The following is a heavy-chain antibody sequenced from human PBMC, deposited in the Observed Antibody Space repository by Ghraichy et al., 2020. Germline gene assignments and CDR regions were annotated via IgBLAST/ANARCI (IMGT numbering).Heavy chain of an antibody. CDR3: ARDLGGGWYFDY. J-gene: IGHJ4*02. V-gene: IGHV3-7*01. CDR2: IKKDGSEK. D-gene: IGHD6-19*01. CDR1: GFIFSGYW. Sequence: GSLRLSCAASGFIFSGYWMSWVRQAPGKGLEWVANIKKDGSEKYYMDSVKGRFTISRDNAKNSLYLQMNSLRAEDTAVYYCARDLGGGWYFDYWGQGALVTVSS.